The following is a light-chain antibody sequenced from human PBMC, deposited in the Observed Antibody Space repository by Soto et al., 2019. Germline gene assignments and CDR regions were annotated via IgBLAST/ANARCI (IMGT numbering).Light chain of an antibody. Sequence: QSALTQPRSVSGSPGQSVTISCTGTSSDVGGYNFVSWYQQHPGKAPKLMIYDVNKRPSGVPGRFSGSKSGNTASLTISALHAEDEADYYCCSYAGTYTHYVFGTGTKLTVL. CDR1: SSDVGGYNF. V-gene: IGLV2-11*01. J-gene: IGLJ1*01. CDR3: CSYAGTYTHYV. CDR2: DVN.